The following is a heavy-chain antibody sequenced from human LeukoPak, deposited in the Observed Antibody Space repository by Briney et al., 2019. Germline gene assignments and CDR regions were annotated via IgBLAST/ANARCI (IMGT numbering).Heavy chain of an antibody. D-gene: IGHD3-3*01. V-gene: IGHV4-30-2*01. CDR1: GGSISSGGYS. Sequence: PSQTLSLTCAVSGGSISSGGYSWSWIRQPPGKGLEWIGYIYHSGSTYYNPSLKSRVTISVDRSKNQFSLKLSSVTAADTAVYYCAREYDFWSGYYKRPPGAFDIWGQGTMVTVSS. J-gene: IGHJ3*02. CDR2: IYHSGST. CDR3: AREYDFWSGYYKRPPGAFDI.